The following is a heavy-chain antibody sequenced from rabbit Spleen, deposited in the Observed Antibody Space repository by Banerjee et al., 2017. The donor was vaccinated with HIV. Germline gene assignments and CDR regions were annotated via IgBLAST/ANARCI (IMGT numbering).Heavy chain of an antibody. Sequence: QEQLEESGGGLVKPEGSLTLACTTSGFSFSSSYYMCWVRQAPGKGLGWIACIDSGDGSTYYASWAKGRFTSSKTSSTTVTLQMTSLTAADTATYFCARGYPGYGYSLALWGQGTLVTVS. D-gene: IGHD7-1*01. CDR1: GFSFSSSYY. J-gene: IGHJ4*01. CDR3: ARGYPGYGYSLAL. CDR2: IDSGDGST. V-gene: IGHV1S45*01.